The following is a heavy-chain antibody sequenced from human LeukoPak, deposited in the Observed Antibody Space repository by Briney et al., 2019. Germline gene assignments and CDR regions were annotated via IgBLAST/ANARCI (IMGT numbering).Heavy chain of an antibody. D-gene: IGHD3-10*01. CDR3: AREPYYGSGSSHFDP. Sequence: SVKVSCKASGYTFTSYGISWVRQAPGQGLEWMGWISAYNGNTNYAQRLQGRVAMTTDTSTSTAYMELRSLRSDDTAVYYCAREPYYGSGSSHFDPWGQGTLVTVSS. CDR2: ISAYNGNT. V-gene: IGHV1-18*01. J-gene: IGHJ5*02. CDR1: GYTFTSYG.